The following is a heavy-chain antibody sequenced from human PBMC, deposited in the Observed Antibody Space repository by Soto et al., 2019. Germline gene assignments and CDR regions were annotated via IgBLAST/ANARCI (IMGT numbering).Heavy chain of an antibody. V-gene: IGHV1-69*01. CDR3: ARGEGGSALTPKTGMAG. Sequence: QVQLVQSGAEVKKPGASVKVSCKASGVTFSSSAISWVRQAPGQGLEWMGGIIPIFGTANYAQKLQGRVTITADESTSTAYRELSSLRSEDTAVYYCARGEGGSALTPKTGMAGWGQRPTVTVSS. J-gene: IGHJ6*02. CDR1: GVTFSSSA. D-gene: IGHD1-26*01. CDR2: IIPIFGTA.